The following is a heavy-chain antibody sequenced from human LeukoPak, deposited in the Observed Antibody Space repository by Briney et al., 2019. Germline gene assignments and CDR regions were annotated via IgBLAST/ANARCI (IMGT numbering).Heavy chain of an antibody. Sequence: GGTLRLSCAASGFTFSSYGMSWVRQAPGKGLEWVSVISGSGGSTYYADSVKGRFTISRDNSKNTLYLQMNSLRAEDTAVYYCAKVFSGLSGSYEVDYWGQGTLVTVSS. V-gene: IGHV3-23*01. J-gene: IGHJ4*02. CDR2: ISGSGGST. CDR3: AKVFSGLSGSYEVDY. CDR1: GFTFSSYG. D-gene: IGHD1-26*01.